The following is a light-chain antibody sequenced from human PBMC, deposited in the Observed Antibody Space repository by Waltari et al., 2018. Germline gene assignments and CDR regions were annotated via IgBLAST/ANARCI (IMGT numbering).Light chain of an antibody. J-gene: IGKJ2*01. V-gene: IGKV1-39*01. Sequence: DIQMTQSPSSLSASVGDTVTITCRASQSISNYLHWYQHKPGKAPKLLIFAASSLQSGVPSRFSGSGSGRDFPLTISSLQPEDFATYYCHQSFTTLMYTFGQGTKVEMK. CDR2: AAS. CDR3: HQSFTTLMYT. CDR1: QSISNY.